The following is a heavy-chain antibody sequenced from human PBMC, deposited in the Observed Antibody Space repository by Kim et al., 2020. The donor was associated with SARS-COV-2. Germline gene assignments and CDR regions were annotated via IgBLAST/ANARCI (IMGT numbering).Heavy chain of an antibody. Sequence: YNPSRKSRVTISVDTSKNQFSLKLSSVTAADTAVYYCARNYDLAPDAFDIWGQGTMVTVSS. CDR3: ARNYDLAPDAFDI. D-gene: IGHD3-22*01. J-gene: IGHJ3*02. V-gene: IGHV4-59*01.